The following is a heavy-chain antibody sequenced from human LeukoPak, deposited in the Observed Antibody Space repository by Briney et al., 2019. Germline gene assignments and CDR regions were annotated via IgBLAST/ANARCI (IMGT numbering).Heavy chain of an antibody. D-gene: IGHD6-13*01. Sequence: ASVKVSCKASGYTFTNYYIHWVRQAPGQGLEWMGIINPDSGSTNYAQKFQGRVTMTSDTSTSTVYMELSSLRSDDRAVYYCARSVYSSSWYTGGFDIWGQGTMVTVSS. V-gene: IGHV1-46*01. J-gene: IGHJ3*02. CDR1: GYTFTNYY. CDR2: INPDSGST. CDR3: ARSVYSSSWYTGGFDI.